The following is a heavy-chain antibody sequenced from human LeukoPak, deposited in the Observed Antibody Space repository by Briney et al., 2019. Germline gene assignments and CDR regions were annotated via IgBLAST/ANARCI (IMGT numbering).Heavy chain of an antibody. CDR1: GFTFSSYA. V-gene: IGHV3-23*01. Sequence: GGSLTLSCAASGFTFSSYAMSWVRQAPGKGLEWVSAISGSGGSTYCADSVKGRFTISRDNSKNTLYLQMNSLRAEDTAVYYCAKDYGDYVFYFDYWGQGTLVTVSS. CDR2: ISGSGGST. J-gene: IGHJ4*02. CDR3: AKDYGDYVFYFDY. D-gene: IGHD4-17*01.